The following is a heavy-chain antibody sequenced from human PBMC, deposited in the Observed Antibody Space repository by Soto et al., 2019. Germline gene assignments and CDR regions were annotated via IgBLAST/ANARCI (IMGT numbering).Heavy chain of an antibody. CDR1: GFSLITSGVG. Sequence: QITLKEAGPTLVKHTQTLTLTCSFSGFSLITSGVGVGWIRQPPGKALEWLALIYWDDDKGYSTSLKSRLTITKDTSKNQVVLTMTNMDPADTATYYCAHTMAPRIFDYWGQGILVTVSS. J-gene: IGHJ4*02. CDR3: AHTMAPRIFDY. V-gene: IGHV2-5*02. CDR2: IYWDDDK.